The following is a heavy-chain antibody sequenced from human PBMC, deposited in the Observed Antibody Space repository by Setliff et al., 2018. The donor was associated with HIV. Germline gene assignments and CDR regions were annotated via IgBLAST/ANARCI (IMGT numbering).Heavy chain of an antibody. Sequence: SCAASGFTFDDYAMHWGRQSPGKGPEWVAGITWNSATIAYADSVQGRFTISRDNDRHYVYLQMTSLRPEDTALYYCAKDYGDGHNWGAFDIWGQGTMVTVTS. CDR1: GFTFDDYA. CDR2: ITWNSATI. V-gene: IGHV3-9*01. CDR3: AKDYGDGHNWGAFDI. J-gene: IGHJ3*02. D-gene: IGHD3-16*01.